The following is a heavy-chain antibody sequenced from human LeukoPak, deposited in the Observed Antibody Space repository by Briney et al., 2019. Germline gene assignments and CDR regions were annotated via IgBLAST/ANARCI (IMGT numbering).Heavy chain of an antibody. Sequence: GGSLRLSCAASGFTFSSYWMTWVRQAPGKGLEWVANIKQDGSEKYYVDSVKGRFTISRDNAKNSLYLQMNSLRAEDTAVYFCARRGYGSGTYYHNYWGQGTLVTVSS. CDR2: IKQDGSEK. D-gene: IGHD3-10*01. CDR3: ARRGYGSGTYYHNY. V-gene: IGHV3-7*01. J-gene: IGHJ4*02. CDR1: GFTFSSYW.